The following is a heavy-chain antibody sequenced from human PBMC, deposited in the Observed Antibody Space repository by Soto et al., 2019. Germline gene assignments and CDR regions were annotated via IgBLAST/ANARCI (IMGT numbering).Heavy chain of an antibody. J-gene: IGHJ4*02. CDR2: ISSNGVST. CDR1: GFTFSTHA. CDR3: VKAVLYGSGSYYHY. V-gene: IGHV3-64D*06. Sequence: PGGSLRLSCSASGFTFSTHAMHWVRQAPGKGLQYVSAISSNGVSTYYADSVEGRFTISRDNSKNTLYLQMSSLRPEDTAVYYCVKAVLYGSGSYYHYWGQGILVTVSS. D-gene: IGHD3-10*01.